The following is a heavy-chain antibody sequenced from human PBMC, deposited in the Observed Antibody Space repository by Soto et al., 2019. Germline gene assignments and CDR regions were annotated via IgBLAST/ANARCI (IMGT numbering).Heavy chain of an antibody. CDR2: IYYSGKT. CDR3: ARINVDKYMNYWLDT. Sequence: PSSTXSLTCTVSVGSVTSGYYYLSWIRQPPGKGLEWIGYIYYSGKTNYSPSLKSRVAISLDTSHNQFSLKLSSVTAADTAVYFCARINVDKYMNYWLDTWGQGTLVTVSS. D-gene: IGHD1-7*01. CDR1: VGSVTSGYYY. J-gene: IGHJ5*01. V-gene: IGHV4-61*01.